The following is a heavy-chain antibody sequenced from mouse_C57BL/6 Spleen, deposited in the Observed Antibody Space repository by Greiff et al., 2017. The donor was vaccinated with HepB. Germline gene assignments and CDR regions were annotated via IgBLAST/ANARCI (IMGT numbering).Heavy chain of an antibody. D-gene: IGHD2-4*01. CDR1: GYTFTSYW. J-gene: IGHJ2*01. CDR3: ARFDYDLDY. V-gene: IGHV1-64*01. CDR2: IHPNSGST. Sequence: QVHVKQPGAELVKPGASVKLSCKASGYTFTSYWMHWVKQRPGQGLEWIGMIHPNSGSTNYNEKFKSKATLTVDKSSSTAYMQLSSLTSEDSAVYYCARFDYDLDYWGQGTTLTVSS.